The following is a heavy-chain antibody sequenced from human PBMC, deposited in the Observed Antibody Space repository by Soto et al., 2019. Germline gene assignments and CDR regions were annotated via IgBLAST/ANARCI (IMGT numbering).Heavy chain of an antibody. D-gene: IGHD2-8*01. CDR2: IYYSGST. CDR3: ARDKGLMVYAIFAFDI. Sequence: QVQLQESGPGLVKPSQTLSLTCTVSGGSISSGGYYWSWIRQHPGKGLEWIGYIYYSGSTYYNLSLKNRVTTSVHTSKNQFSLKLSSVTAADTAVYYGARDKGLMVYAIFAFDIWGQGTMVTVSS. J-gene: IGHJ3*02. CDR1: GGSISSGGYY. V-gene: IGHV4-31*03.